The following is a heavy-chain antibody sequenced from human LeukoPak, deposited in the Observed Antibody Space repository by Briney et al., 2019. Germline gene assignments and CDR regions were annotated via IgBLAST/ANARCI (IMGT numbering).Heavy chain of an antibody. J-gene: IGHJ4*02. D-gene: IGHD6-19*01. CDR1: GGSFTGYY. CDR3: AGGGSSGPDY. CDR2: IDHSGTT. Sequence: SETLSLTCAVYGGSFTGYYWSWIRQTPGEGLEWIGEIDHSGTTNYNPSRKSRVTISVDTYKNQFSLKLNSVTAADTALYYCAGGGSSGPDYWGQGTLVTVSS. V-gene: IGHV4-34*01.